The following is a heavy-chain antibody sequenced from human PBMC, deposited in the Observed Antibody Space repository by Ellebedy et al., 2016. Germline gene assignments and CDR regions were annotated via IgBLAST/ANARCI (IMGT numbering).Heavy chain of an antibody. V-gene: IGHV3-21*01. J-gene: IGHJ4*02. D-gene: IGHD4-17*01. CDR2: ISSTSAYS. Sequence: GGSLRLSCVASGFTFSDHSMSWVRQAPGRGLEWVSSISSTSAYSDYGDSVKGRFTVSRDNAKNSLYLQMNSLRSEDTAVYYCARDSIDYCDNDCYYYFDNWGQGTLVTVSS. CDR1: GFTFSDHS. CDR3: ARDSIDYCDNDCYYYFDN.